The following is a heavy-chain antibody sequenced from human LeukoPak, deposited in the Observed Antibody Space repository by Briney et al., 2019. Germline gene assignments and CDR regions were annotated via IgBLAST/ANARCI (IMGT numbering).Heavy chain of an antibody. CDR2: IYYSGST. Sequence: SETLSLTCTVSGGSISSNNYYWGWLRQPPGMGLEWIATIYYSGSTYYSPSLKSRVTISVDTSKNQFSLKLSSVTAADTAVYYCARHPFNYYYYMDVWGKGTTVTVSS. CDR3: ARHPFNYYYYMDV. V-gene: IGHV4-39*01. J-gene: IGHJ6*03. CDR1: GGSISSNNYY.